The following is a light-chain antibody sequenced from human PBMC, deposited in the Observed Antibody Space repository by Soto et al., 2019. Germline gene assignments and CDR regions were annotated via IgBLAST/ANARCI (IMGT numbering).Light chain of an antibody. CDR3: QQSYLTWT. Sequence: DIQMTDSPSSLSASLLDRVTITLRASQSIISWLDWYQQKPGKAPKLLIYDASSLESGVPSRFSASGSGTDFTLTINGLQPEDFATYYCQQSYLTWTFGQGTKVDNK. CDR2: DAS. J-gene: IGKJ1*01. CDR1: QSIISW. V-gene: IGKV1-39*01.